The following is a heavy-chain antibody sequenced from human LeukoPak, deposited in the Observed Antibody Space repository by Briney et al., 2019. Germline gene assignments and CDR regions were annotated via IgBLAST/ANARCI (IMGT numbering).Heavy chain of an antibody. CDR1: GFTFSRYS. CDR2: MSSSSGLI. CDR3: AREFEGSASGAGY. Sequence: GGSLRLSCAASGFTFSRYSMNWVRQAPGKGLEWVSSMSSSSGLIYYADSVKGRFTVSRDNAKKSLYLLMNSLRAEDTAVYYCAREFEGSASGAGYWGQGTLVTVSS. J-gene: IGHJ4*02. D-gene: IGHD1-26*01. V-gene: IGHV3-21*01.